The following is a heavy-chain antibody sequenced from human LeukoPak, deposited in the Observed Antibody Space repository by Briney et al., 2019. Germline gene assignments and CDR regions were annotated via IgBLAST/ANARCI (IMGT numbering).Heavy chain of an antibody. J-gene: IGHJ4*02. V-gene: IGHV3-30*04. CDR1: GFTFSSYA. CDR2: ISYDGSNK. CDR3: AKDRQLLISAFDY. Sequence: GGSLRLSCAASGFTFSSYAMHWVRQAPGKGLEWVAVISYDGSNKYYADSVKGRFTISRDNSKNTLYLQMNSLRAEDTAVYYCAKDRQLLISAFDYWGQGTLATVSS. D-gene: IGHD2-2*01.